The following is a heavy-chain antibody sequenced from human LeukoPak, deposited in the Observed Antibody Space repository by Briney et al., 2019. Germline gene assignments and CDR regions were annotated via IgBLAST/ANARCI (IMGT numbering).Heavy chain of an antibody. CDR3: ARFSGYSGTAFDY. D-gene: IGHD3-22*01. CDR1: GLTVSNNY. CDR2: IYSGGST. J-gene: IGHJ4*02. V-gene: IGHV3-53*01. Sequence: GGSLRLSCAASGLTVSNNYMSWVRQAPGKGLEWVSVIYSGGSTSYADSVMGGFTIFSDNYKNTSYLQMNSLITAEAAAYYCARFSGYSGTAFDYWGQGTLVTVSS.